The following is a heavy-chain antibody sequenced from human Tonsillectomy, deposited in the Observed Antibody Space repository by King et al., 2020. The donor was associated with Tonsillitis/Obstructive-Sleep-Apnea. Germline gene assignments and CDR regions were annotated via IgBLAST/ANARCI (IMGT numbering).Heavy chain of an antibody. J-gene: IGHJ6*03. CDR1: GFTFSSYS. V-gene: IGHV3-48*02. CDR2: ISSSSSTI. D-gene: IGHD3-16*01. Sequence: EVQLVESGGGLVQPGGSLRLSCAASGFTFSSYSMNCVRQAPGKGLEWVSYISSSSSTIYYADSVKGRFTISRDNAKNSLYLQMNSLRDEDTAVYYCAREPWLGKGLRLYYYMDVWRKGTTVTVSS. CDR3: AREPWLGKGLRLYYYMDV.